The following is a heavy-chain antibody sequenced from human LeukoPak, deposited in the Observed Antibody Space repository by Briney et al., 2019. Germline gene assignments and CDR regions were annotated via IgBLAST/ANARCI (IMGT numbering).Heavy chain of an antibody. Sequence: GGSLRLSCAASGFTFSSYGVHWVRQAAGKGLKWVANIKQDGSEKYYVDSVKGRFTISRDNAKNSLYLQMNSLRAEDTAVYYCARVILYGAFDIWGQGTMVTVSS. CDR1: GFTFSSYG. CDR2: IKQDGSEK. D-gene: IGHD2/OR15-2a*01. CDR3: ARVILYGAFDI. V-gene: IGHV3-7*01. J-gene: IGHJ3*02.